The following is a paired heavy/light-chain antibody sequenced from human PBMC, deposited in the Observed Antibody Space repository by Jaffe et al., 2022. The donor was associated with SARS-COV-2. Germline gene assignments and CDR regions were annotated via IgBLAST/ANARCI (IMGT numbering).Heavy chain of an antibody. Sequence: QVQLVQSGAEVKKPGSSVKVSCKASGGTFSSYTISWVRQAPGQGLEWMGRIIPILGIANYAQKFQGRVTITADKSTSTAYMELSSLRSEDTAVYYCARDISGSYYVPHSYYYYGMDVWGQGTTVTVSS. CDR2: IIPILGIA. CDR1: GGTFSSYT. V-gene: IGHV1-69*08. CDR3: ARDISGSYYVPHSYYYYGMDV. J-gene: IGHJ6*02. D-gene: IGHD1-26*01.
Light chain of an antibody. Sequence: EIVLTQSPGTLSLSPGERATLSCRASQSVSSSYLAWYQQKPGQAPRLLIYGASSRATGIPDRFSGSGSGTDFTLTISRLEPEDFAVYYCQQYGSSRGFTFGPGTKVDIK. CDR1: QSVSSSY. J-gene: IGKJ3*01. CDR3: QQYGSSRGFT. CDR2: GAS. V-gene: IGKV3-20*01.